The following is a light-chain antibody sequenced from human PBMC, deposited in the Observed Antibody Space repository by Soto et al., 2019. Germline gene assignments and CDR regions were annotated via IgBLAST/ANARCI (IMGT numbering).Light chain of an antibody. V-gene: IGKV1-9*01. J-gene: IGKJ3*01. Sequence: DIQLTQSPSFLSASVGDRVTITCRASQGISSYLGWYQQKPGKAPKLLIYAASTLESGVPSRFSGSGSGTEFPLTISSLQPEDFATYYCQQLNSYPLTFGPGTKVDIK. CDR3: QQLNSYPLT. CDR2: AAS. CDR1: QGISSY.